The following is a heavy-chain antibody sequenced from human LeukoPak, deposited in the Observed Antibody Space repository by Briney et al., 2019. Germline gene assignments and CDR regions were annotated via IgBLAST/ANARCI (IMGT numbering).Heavy chain of an antibody. CDR3: ARLVVRDDYFDY. Sequence: SETLSLTCTVSGGSISSYYWGWIRQPPGKGLEWIGSIYYSGSTYYNPSLKSRVTISVDTSKNQFSLKLSSVTAADTAVYYCARLVVRDDYFDYWGQGTLVTVSS. CDR1: GGSISSYY. D-gene: IGHD3-10*01. V-gene: IGHV4-39*01. CDR2: IYYSGST. J-gene: IGHJ4*02.